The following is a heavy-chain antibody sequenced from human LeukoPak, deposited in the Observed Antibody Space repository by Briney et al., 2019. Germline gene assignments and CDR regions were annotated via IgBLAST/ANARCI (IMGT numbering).Heavy chain of an antibody. Sequence: SETLSLTCTVSGASFSSSTYYWGWIRQPPGKGLEWIGSIYYSGSTYYNPSLKSRVTMSVDTSKNQFSLKLSSVTAADTAVYYCARHAGGISATGTRPFDYRGQGTLVTVSS. CDR1: GASFSSSTYY. V-gene: IGHV4-39*01. D-gene: IGHD6-13*01. CDR2: IYYSGST. CDR3: ARHAGGISATGTRPFDY. J-gene: IGHJ4*02.